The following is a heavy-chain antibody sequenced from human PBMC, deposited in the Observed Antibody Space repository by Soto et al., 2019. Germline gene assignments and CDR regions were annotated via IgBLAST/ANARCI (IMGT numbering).Heavy chain of an antibody. D-gene: IGHD5-18*01. V-gene: IGHV4-31*03. CDR2: IYYSGST. CDR3: ARVDATWILFDY. CDR1: GGSISSGGYY. J-gene: IGHJ4*02. Sequence: QVQLQESGPGLVKPSQTLSLTCTVSGGSISSGGYYWSWIRQHPGKGLEWIGYIYYSGSTYYNPSLRRRVTIPVDMSKNQCSLKLSSVTAADTAVYYCARVDATWILFDYWGQGTLVTVS.